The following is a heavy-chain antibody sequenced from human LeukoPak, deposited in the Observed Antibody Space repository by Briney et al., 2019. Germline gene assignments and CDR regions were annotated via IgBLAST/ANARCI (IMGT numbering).Heavy chain of an antibody. CDR3: ARYSGGYFEGY. J-gene: IGHJ4*02. Sequence: GASVKVSCKASGGTFSSYAISWVRQAPGQGLEWMGRIIPILGIANYAQKFQGRVTITADKSTSTAYMELSSLRSEDTAVYYCARYSGGYFEGYWGQGTLVTVSS. D-gene: IGHD1-26*01. V-gene: IGHV1-69*04. CDR1: GGTFSSYA. CDR2: IIPILGIA.